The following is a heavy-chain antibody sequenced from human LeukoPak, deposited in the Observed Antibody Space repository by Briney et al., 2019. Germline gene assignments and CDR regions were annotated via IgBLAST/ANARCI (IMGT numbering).Heavy chain of an antibody. Sequence: PGRSLRLSCAASGFTFSSYAMHWVRQAPGKGLEWVAVISYDGSNKYYADSVKGRFTISRDNSKNTLYLQMNSLRAEDTAVYYCARDGYSSSSGFDYWGREPWSPSPQ. D-gene: IGHD6-6*01. J-gene: IGHJ4*02. CDR1: GFTFSSYA. CDR3: ARDGYSSSSGFDY. V-gene: IGHV3-30-3*01. CDR2: ISYDGSNK.